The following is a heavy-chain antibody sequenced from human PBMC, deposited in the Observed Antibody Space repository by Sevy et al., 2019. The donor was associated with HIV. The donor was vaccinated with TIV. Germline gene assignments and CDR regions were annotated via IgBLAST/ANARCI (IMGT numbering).Heavy chain of an antibody. D-gene: IGHD2-8*02. CDR3: AKRRVQSGLSGGGANYGMDV. CDR2: LIGGGRRT. J-gene: IGHJ6*02. V-gene: IGHV3-23*01. Sequence: GGSLRLSCAASGFPFSSYAMSWVRQAPGRGLEWVSTLIGGGRRTYYADSVTGRFIISRDNSRNTPYLQMNSLRAADTAIYYCAKRRVQSGLSGGGANYGMDVCGRGTTVTVSS. CDR1: GFPFSSYA.